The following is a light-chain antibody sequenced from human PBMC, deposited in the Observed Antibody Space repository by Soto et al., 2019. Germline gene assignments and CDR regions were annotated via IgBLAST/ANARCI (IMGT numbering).Light chain of an antibody. J-gene: IGLJ2*01. CDR1: SSDDGGYNY. Sequence: QSALTQRPSASGSPGQSVTISCTGTSSDDGGYNYVSWYQQHPGKAPKLMIYEVSKRPSGVPDRFSGSKSGNTASLTVSGLQAEDEADYYCSSYAGSNNVVFGGGTKLTVL. CDR2: EVS. V-gene: IGLV2-8*01. CDR3: SSYAGSNNVV.